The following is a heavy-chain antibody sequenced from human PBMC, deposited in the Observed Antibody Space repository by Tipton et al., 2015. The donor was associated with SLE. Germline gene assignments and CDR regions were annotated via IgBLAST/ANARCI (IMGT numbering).Heavy chain of an antibody. CDR2: INHSGST. CDR3: ARAGILTGYYPYFDY. V-gene: IGHV4-34*01. CDR1: GGSFSGYY. J-gene: IGHJ4*02. D-gene: IGHD3-9*01. Sequence: TLSLTCAVYGGSFSGYYWSWIRQPPGKGLEWIGEINHSGSTNYNPSLKSRVTISVDTSKNQFSLKLSSVTAADTAVYHCARAGILTGYYPYFDYWGQGNLVTVSS.